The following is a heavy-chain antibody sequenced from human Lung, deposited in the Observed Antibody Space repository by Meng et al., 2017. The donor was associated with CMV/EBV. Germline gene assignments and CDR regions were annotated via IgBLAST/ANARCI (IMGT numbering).Heavy chain of an antibody. D-gene: IGHD6-13*01. CDR1: GGSINSVGYY. CDR2: IYYSGGT. V-gene: IGHV4-31*03. Sequence: SEILSLTFTVPGGSINSVGYYWSWIRQHPGRGLEWIWYIYYSGGTNYNPSLQSRVTISVDTSTNQFSLKLCSVTAADTTMYYCARSLGCSSTYCYTYTSSWYPDYSGQRTLFTLSS. J-gene: IGHJ4*02. CDR3: ARSLGCSSTYCYTYTSSWYPDY.